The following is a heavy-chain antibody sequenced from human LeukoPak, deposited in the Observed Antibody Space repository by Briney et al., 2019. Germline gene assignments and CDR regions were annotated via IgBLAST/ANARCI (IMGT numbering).Heavy chain of an antibody. CDR2: IYYSGST. Sequence: PSQTLSLTCTVSGGSISSGGYYWSWIRQHPGKGLEWIGYIYYSGSTYYNPSLKSRVTISVDTSKNQFSLKLSSVTAADTAVYYCAPAALWFGDSPPHPWGQGTLVTVSS. CDR3: APAALWFGDSPPHP. V-gene: IGHV4-31*03. D-gene: IGHD3-10*01. CDR1: GGSISSGGYY. J-gene: IGHJ5*02.